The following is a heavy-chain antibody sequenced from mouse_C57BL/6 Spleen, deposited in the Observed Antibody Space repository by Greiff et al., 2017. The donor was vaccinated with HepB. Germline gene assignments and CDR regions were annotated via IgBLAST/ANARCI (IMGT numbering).Heavy chain of an antibody. CDR2: ISSGSSTI. CDR3: ARDPLLLYAMDY. J-gene: IGHJ4*01. D-gene: IGHD1-1*01. Sequence: EVQLVESGGGLVKPGGSLKLSCAASGFTFSDYGMHWVRQAPEKGLEWVAYISSGSSTIYYADTVKGRFTISRDNAKNTLFLQMTSLGSEDTAMYYCARDPLLLYAMDYWGQGTSVTVSS. V-gene: IGHV5-17*01. CDR1: GFTFSDYG.